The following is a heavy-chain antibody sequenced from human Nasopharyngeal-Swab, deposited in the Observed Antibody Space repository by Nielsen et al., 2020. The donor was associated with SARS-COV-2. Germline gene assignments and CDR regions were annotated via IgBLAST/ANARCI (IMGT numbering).Heavy chain of an antibody. Sequence: GESLKISCSASGFFLTTNAMHWVRQAPGKGLVWVSRVNQDGSRTDYADSVRGRFTISRDNAKNTLYLQMNSLRVEDTAVYYCVKHQGSSSDQWGQGTLVTVSS. CDR2: VNQDGSRT. J-gene: IGHJ4*02. CDR1: GFFLTTNA. CDR3: VKHQGSSSDQ. V-gene: IGHV3-74*01.